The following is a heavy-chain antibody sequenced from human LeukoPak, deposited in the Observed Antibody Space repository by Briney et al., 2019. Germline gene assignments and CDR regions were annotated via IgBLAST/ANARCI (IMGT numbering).Heavy chain of an antibody. J-gene: IGHJ4*02. CDR3: AREIYSGYDWGGFDY. D-gene: IGHD5-12*01. Sequence: GGSLRLSCAASGFTFSSYAMSWVRQAPGKGLEWVSAISGSGGSTYYADSVKGRFTISRDNSKNTLYLQMNSLRAEDTAVYYCAREIYSGYDWGGFDYWGQGTLVTVSS. CDR1: GFTFSSYA. CDR2: ISGSGGST. V-gene: IGHV3-23*01.